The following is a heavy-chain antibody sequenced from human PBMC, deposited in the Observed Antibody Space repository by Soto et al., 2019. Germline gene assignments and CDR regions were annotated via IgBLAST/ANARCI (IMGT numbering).Heavy chain of an antibody. CDR1: GYTFTSYA. V-gene: IGHV1-3*01. CDR2: INAGNGNT. Sequence: ASVKVSCKASGYTFTSYAMHWVRQAPGQRLEWMGWINAGNGNTKYSQKFQGRVTITRDTSTSTAYMELRSLRSDDTAVYYCARVEFSGYYDILTGYYYFDYWGQGTLVTVS. J-gene: IGHJ4*02. CDR3: ARVEFSGYYDILTGYYYFDY. D-gene: IGHD3-9*01.